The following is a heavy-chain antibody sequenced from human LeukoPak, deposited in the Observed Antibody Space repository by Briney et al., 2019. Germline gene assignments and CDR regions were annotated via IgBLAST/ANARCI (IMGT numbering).Heavy chain of an antibody. CDR2: TREKTNSYTT. CDR3: TRVVLVGTTYSYFDY. CDR1: GFTFSDHY. D-gene: IGHD1-26*01. V-gene: IGHV3-72*01. J-gene: IGHJ4*02. Sequence: GGSLRLSCAASGFTFSDHYMDWVRQAPGKGLEWVGRTREKTNSYTTEYAASVKGRFTISRDDSKNSLYLQMNSLKAEDTAVYYCTRVVLVGTTYSYFDYWGQGTLVTVSS.